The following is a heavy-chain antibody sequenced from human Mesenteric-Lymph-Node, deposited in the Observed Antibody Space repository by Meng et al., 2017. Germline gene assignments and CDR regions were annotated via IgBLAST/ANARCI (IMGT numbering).Heavy chain of an antibody. J-gene: IGHJ5*02. CDR3: ARASYGSGSPLGESWFDP. V-gene: IGHV4-31*03. D-gene: IGHD3-10*01. CDR1: GGCVSSGGYY. CDR2: IYSSGST. Sequence: QGQLLGSGPVLLKPSRALALTCTVSGGCVSSGGYYWTWIRQHPGKGLEWFGHIYSSGSTYYNPSLRSRLTISVDTSKNQFSLKLSSVTAADTAVYYCARASYGSGSPLGESWFDPWGQGTLVTVSS.